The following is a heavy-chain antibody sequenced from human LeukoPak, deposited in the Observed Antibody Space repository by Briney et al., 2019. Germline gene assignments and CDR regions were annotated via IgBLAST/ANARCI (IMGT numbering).Heavy chain of an antibody. V-gene: IGHV3-7*01. J-gene: IGHJ4*02. Sequence: GGALTLSCPASGFTYSTSWMNWVRQAPGKGPEWVANINQDGREKYYVDSVKGCFSISRANAKNSLYLQMNSLRAEDTAVYYCGVVYWGQGILVTVSS. CDR2: INQDGREK. CDR1: GFTYSTSW. CDR3: GVVY.